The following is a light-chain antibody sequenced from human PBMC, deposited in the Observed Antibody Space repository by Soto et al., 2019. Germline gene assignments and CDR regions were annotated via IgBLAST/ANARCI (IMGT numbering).Light chain of an antibody. CDR2: EVS. J-gene: IGLJ2*01. V-gene: IGLV2-8*01. CDR1: SSDVGGYNY. Sequence: QSVLTQPPSASGSPGQSVTISCTGTSSDVGGYNYVSWYQQHPGKAPKLMIYEVSKRPSGVPDRFSGSKSGNTASLTVSGLQAEDEADYYCSSYAGINNLIGGGTKLTVL. CDR3: SSYAGINNL.